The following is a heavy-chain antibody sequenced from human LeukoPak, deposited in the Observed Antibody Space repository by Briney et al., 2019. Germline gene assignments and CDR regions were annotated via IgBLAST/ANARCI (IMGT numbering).Heavy chain of an antibody. V-gene: IGHV4-59*01. CDR3: ARDLVYSSSSYYGMDV. D-gene: IGHD6-13*01. CDR1: GGSISSYY. J-gene: IGHJ6*02. CDR2: IYYSGST. Sequence: SETLSLTCTVSGGSISSYYWSWIRQPPGKGLEWIRYIYYSGSTNYNPSLKSRVTISVDTSKNQFSLKLSSVTAADTAVYYCARDLVYSSSSYYGMDVWGQGTTVTVSS.